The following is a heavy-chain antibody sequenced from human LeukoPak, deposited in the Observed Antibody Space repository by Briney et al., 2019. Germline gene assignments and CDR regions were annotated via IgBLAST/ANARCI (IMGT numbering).Heavy chain of an antibody. CDR2: ISGSGGST. CDR3: AKDTPAHGYNYGLDHFDY. J-gene: IGHJ4*02. V-gene: IGHV3-23*01. CDR1: GFTFSSYA. Sequence: GGSLRLSCAASGFTFSSYAMSWVRQAPGKGLEWVSAISGSGGSTYYADSVKGRFTISRDNSKNTLYLQMNSLRAEDTAVYYCAKDTPAHGYNYGLDHFDYWGQGTLVTVSS. D-gene: IGHD5-18*01.